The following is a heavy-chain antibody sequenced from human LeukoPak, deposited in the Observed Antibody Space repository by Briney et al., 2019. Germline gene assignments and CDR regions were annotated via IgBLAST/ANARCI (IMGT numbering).Heavy chain of an antibody. J-gene: IGHJ4*02. CDR1: GGSISSNAYY. CDR3: GRHGGNSYGFLFFDY. V-gene: IGHV4-39*01. D-gene: IGHD5-18*01. CDR2: IFYSGDT. Sequence: SETLSLTCTVSGGSISSNAYYWGWIRQPPGKGPEWIGSIFYSGDTFYEPSLKGRVTISADASKNQLSLKMNFETAADTAIYYCGRHGGNSYGFLFFDYWGQGTLVSVSS.